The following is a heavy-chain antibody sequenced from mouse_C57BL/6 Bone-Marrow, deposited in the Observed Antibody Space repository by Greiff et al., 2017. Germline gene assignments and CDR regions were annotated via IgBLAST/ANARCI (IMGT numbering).Heavy chain of an antibody. CDR2: IRSKSNNYAT. J-gene: IGHJ2*01. V-gene: IGHV10-1*01. D-gene: IGHD4-1*01. Sequence: EVKLQESGGGLVQPKGSLKLSCAASGFSFNTYALNWVRQAPGKGLEWVARIRSKSNNYATYYADSVKDRFTISRDDSESMLYLQMNNLKTEDTAMYYCVRELGFDYWGQGTTLTVSS. CDR3: VRELGFDY. CDR1: GFSFNTYA.